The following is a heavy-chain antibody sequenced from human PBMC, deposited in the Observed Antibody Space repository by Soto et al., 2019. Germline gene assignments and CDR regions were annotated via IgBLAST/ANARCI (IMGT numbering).Heavy chain of an antibody. D-gene: IGHD2-2*01. CDR2: INGDGSDT. Sequence: EVQLVESGGVLVQPGGSLRLSCAASGFTFSTYWVHWVRQAPGKGLVWVSRINGDGSDTVYTDFVKGRFTSSRDNAKNTLYLQMNSLRAEDTAVYYCTRSITGFSYADSWGRGTLVTVSS. V-gene: IGHV3-74*01. CDR1: GFTFSTYW. CDR3: TRSITGFSYADS. J-gene: IGHJ4*02.